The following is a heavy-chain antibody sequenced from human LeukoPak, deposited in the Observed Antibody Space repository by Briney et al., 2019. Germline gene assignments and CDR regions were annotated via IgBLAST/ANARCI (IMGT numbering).Heavy chain of an antibody. CDR1: GFTFSSYA. J-gene: IGHJ4*02. V-gene: IGHV3-7*01. D-gene: IGHD7-27*01. CDR3: ATLNWGNLDY. CDR2: INQDGSEI. Sequence: GGSLGLSCAASGFTFSSYAMYWVRQAPGKGLEWVANINQDGSEIYYADSVKGRFTLSRDNAVNSVYLQMSDLRAEETAVYYCATLNWGNLDYWGLGTLVTVSS.